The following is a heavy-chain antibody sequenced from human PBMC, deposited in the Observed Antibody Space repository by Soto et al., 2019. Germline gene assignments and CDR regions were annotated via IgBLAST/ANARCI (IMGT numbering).Heavy chain of an antibody. V-gene: IGHV3-30-3*01. J-gene: IGHJ4*03. CDR3: TKALYCSSTSCYSGGDTFHL. CDR1: GFTFSSYA. CDR2: ISYDGSNK. Sequence: GGSLRLSCAASGFTFSSYAMHWVRQAPGKGLEWVAVISYDGSNKYYADSVKGRFTISRDNSKNTLSLQMNSLRPDDTGVYFCTKALYCSSTSCYSGGDTFHLWGQGTQVSVSP. D-gene: IGHD2-2*01.